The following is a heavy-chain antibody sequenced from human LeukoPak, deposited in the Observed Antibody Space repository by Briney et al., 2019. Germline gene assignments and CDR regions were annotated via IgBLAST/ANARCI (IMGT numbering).Heavy chain of an antibody. V-gene: IGHV3-30-3*01. Sequence: GRSLRLSCAASGFTFSSYAMHWVRQAPGKGLEWVAVISYDGSNKYYADPVKGRFTISRDNSKNTLYLQMNSLRAEDTAVYYCARDLRDGPYYYYGMDVWGQGTTVTVSS. CDR1: GFTFSSYA. J-gene: IGHJ6*02. CDR3: ARDLRDGPYYYYGMDV. CDR2: ISYDGSNK.